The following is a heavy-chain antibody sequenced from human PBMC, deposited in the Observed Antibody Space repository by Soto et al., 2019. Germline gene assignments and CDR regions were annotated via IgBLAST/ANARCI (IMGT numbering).Heavy chain of an antibody. CDR1: GFTFSSYA. CDR2: ISGSGGST. CDR3: AKDLEGVYCSSTSCRPPQYFDY. J-gene: IGHJ4*02. D-gene: IGHD2-2*01. Sequence: VGSLRLSCAASGFTFSSYAMSWVRQAPGKGLEWVSAISGSGGSTYYADSVKGRFTISRDNSKNTLYLQMNSLRAEDTAVYYCAKDLEGVYCSSTSCRPPQYFDYWGQGTLVTVSS. V-gene: IGHV3-23*01.